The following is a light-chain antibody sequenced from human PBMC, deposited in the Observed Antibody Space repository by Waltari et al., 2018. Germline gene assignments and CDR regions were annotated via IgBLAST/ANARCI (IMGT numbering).Light chain of an antibody. CDR2: KNK. CDR3: ATWDNGLNGVV. Sequence: QSVLTQPPSASGTPGQRITVSCSGSRSNLGSNTVNWYQQLPGTAPKLLIYKNKRRPSGVPDRFSGSKSGTSASLAISVLQSEDEADYFCATWDNGLNGVVVGGGSKVTVL. CDR1: RSNLGSNT. J-gene: IGLJ2*01. V-gene: IGLV1-44*01.